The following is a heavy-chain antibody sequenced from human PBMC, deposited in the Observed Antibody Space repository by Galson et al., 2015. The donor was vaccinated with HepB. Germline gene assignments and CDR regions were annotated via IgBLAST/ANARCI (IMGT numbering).Heavy chain of an antibody. J-gene: IGHJ5*02. V-gene: IGHV1-3*01. CDR1: GYTFTSYA. CDR2: INAGNGNT. D-gene: IGHD3-16*02. CDR3: ARVNYDYIWGSYRRTPYNWFDP. Sequence: SVKVSCKASGYTFTSYAMHWVRQAPGQRLEWMGWINAGNGNTKYSQKFQGRVTITRDTSASTAYMELSSLRSEDTAVYYCARVNYDYIWGSYRRTPYNWFDPWGQGTLVTVSS.